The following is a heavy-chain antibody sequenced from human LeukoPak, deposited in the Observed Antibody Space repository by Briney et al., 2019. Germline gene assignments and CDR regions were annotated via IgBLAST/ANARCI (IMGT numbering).Heavy chain of an antibody. CDR2: ISVYNGNT. D-gene: IGHD1-26*01. J-gene: IGHJ4*02. CDR3: ARMGGELLGPWFDY. V-gene: IGHV1-18*01. CDR1: GYTFTSFS. Sequence: ASVKVSCKASGYTFTSFSITWVRQAPGQGLEWMGWISVYNGNTNYAQKLQGRVTMTTDTSTSTAYMELRSLRSDDTAVYYCARMGGELLGPWFDYWGQGTLVIVSS.